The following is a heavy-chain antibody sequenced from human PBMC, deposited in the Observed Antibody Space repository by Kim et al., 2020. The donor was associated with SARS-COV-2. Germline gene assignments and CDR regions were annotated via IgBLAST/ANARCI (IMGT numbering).Heavy chain of an antibody. Sequence: RQPPGKGLEWIGHISYSGSTNYNPSLKSRVTISLHTSKNQFSLNLSSVTAADTAMYYCARDYSTGYFDYWGQGTLVTVSS. CDR3: ARDYSTGYFDY. J-gene: IGHJ4*02. V-gene: IGHV4-59*01. CDR2: ISYSGST. D-gene: IGHD6-19*01.